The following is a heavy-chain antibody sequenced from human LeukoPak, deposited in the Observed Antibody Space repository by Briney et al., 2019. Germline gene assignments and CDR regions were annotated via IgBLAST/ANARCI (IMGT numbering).Heavy chain of an antibody. CDR3: ARGGRAEFDY. CDR2: INHSGST. CDR1: GGSFSGYY. J-gene: IGHJ4*02. V-gene: IGHV4-34*01. D-gene: IGHD2-15*01. Sequence: PSETLSLTCAAYGGSFSGYYWSWIRQPPGKGLEWIGEINHSGSTNYDPSLKSRVTISVDTSKNQFSLKLSSVTAADTAVYYCARGGRAEFDYWGQGTLVTVSS.